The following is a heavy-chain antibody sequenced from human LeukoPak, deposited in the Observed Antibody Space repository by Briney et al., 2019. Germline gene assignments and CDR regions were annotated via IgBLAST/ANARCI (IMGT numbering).Heavy chain of an antibody. CDR3: TRDLGGWGGYCSSTSCQDDAFDI. V-gene: IGHV3-49*04. Sequence: GGALRLSCTASGFTFGDYAMSWVRQAPGKGLEWVGFIRSKAYGGTTEYAASVKGRFTISRDDSKSIAYLQVNSLKTEDTAVYYCTRDLGGWGGYCSSTSCQDDAFDIWGQGTMVTVSS. D-gene: IGHD2-2*01. CDR1: GFTFGDYA. CDR2: IRSKAYGGTT. J-gene: IGHJ3*02.